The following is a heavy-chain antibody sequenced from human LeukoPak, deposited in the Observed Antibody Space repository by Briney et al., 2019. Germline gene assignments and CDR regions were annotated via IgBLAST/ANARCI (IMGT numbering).Heavy chain of an antibody. J-gene: IGHJ4*02. CDR3: ARSVGYSSGQEFDY. CDR1: SDSISSFY. D-gene: IGHD6-19*01. Sequence: SETLSLTCTVSSDSISSFYWSWIRQPPGKGLEWIGYIYYSGSTNYNPSLKSRVTISVDTSKNQFSLKLSSVTAADTAVYYCARSVGYSSGQEFDYWGQGTLVTVSS. CDR2: IYYSGST. V-gene: IGHV4-59*01.